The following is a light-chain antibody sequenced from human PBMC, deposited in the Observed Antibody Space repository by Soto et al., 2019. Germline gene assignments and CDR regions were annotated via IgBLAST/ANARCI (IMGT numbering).Light chain of an antibody. CDR1: SSDVGSYNL. J-gene: IGLJ3*02. CDR2: EVS. Sequence: QSALTQPASVSGSPGQSITISCTGTSSDVGSYNLVSWYQQHPGKVPKLMIYEVSNRPSGVSNRFSGSKSGNTASLTISGLQAEDEADYYCVSYTTRSTWVFGGGTKLTVL. CDR3: VSYTTRSTWV. V-gene: IGLV2-14*02.